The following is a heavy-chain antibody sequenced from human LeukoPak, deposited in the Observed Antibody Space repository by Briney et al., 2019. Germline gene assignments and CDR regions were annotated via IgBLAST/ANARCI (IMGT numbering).Heavy chain of an antibody. D-gene: IGHD3-10*01. CDR2: INHSGST. Sequence: SETLSLTCAVYGGSFSGYYWSWIRQPPGKGLEWIGEINHSGSTNYNPSLKSRVTISVDTSKNQFSLKLSSVTAADTAVYYCARLSARGSRRNAFDYWGQGTLVTVSS. CDR3: ARLSARGSRRNAFDY. J-gene: IGHJ4*02. V-gene: IGHV4-34*01. CDR1: GGSFSGYY.